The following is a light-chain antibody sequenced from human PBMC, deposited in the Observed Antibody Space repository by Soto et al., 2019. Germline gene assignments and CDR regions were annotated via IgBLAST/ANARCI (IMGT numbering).Light chain of an antibody. V-gene: IGKV3-20*01. CDR3: QQYGSSQFT. Sequence: EIVLTQSPGTLSLSPGERATLSCRASQSVSSSYLGWYQQKPGQAPRLLIYGASSRATGIPGRFSGSGSGTDFTLTISRLEPEDFAVYYCQQYGSSQFTFGPGTKVDIK. CDR2: GAS. J-gene: IGKJ3*01. CDR1: QSVSSSY.